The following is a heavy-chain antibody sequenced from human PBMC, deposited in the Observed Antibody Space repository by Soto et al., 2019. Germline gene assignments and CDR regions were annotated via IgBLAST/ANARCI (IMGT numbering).Heavy chain of an antibody. Sequence: QVTLKESGPTLVKPTQTLTLTCTFSGFSLTTSGVGVGWIRQPPGKALEWLALIFWDDDKRYNPSLNHRLTINKDTSNIQVVLTMTNMDPVDTATYYCSHSVLRYFDYWGQGALVTVSS. CDR1: GFSLTTSGVG. D-gene: IGHD4-17*01. V-gene: IGHV2-5*02. CDR2: IFWDDDK. CDR3: SHSVLRYFDY. J-gene: IGHJ4*02.